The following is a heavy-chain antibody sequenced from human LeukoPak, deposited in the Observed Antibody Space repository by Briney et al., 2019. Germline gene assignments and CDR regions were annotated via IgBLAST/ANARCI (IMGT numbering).Heavy chain of an antibody. J-gene: IGHJ3*02. CDR2: ISGSGGST. Sequence: PGGSLRLSCAASGFTFSSYAMSWVRQVPGKGLEWVSAISGSGGSTYYADSVKGRFTISRDNSKNTLYLQMNSLRAEDTAVYYCAKETRRVPAANDAFDIWGQGTMVTVSS. D-gene: IGHD2-2*01. CDR3: AKETRRVPAANDAFDI. CDR1: GFTFSSYA. V-gene: IGHV3-23*01.